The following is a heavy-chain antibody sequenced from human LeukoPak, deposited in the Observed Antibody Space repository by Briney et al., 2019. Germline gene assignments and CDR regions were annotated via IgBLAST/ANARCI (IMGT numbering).Heavy chain of an antibody. V-gene: IGHV5-51*01. CDR2: IYPGDSDT. CDR3: ARHPHGSTYFDY. Sequence: GESLKISCKGSGYSFTRNWIGWVRQMPGKGLEWMGIIYPGDSDTRYSPSFQGQVALSADQSISTAYLQWSSLKASDTAMYYCARHPHGSTYFDYWGQGTLVTVSS. J-gene: IGHJ4*02. CDR1: GYSFTRNW. D-gene: IGHD3-10*01.